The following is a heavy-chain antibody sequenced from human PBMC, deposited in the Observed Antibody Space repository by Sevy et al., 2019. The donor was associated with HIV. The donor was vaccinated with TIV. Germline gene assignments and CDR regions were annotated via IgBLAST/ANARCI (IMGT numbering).Heavy chain of an antibody. Sequence: SETLSLTCTVSGGSVSSGSDYWSWIRQPPGKGLEWIGYIYYSGSTNYNPSLKSRVTISVDTSKNQFSLKLSSVTAADTAVYYCARGDYYGSGTFDYWGQGTLVTVSS. CDR3: ARGDYYGSGTFDY. CDR1: GGSVSSGSDY. V-gene: IGHV4-61*01. D-gene: IGHD3-10*01. CDR2: IYYSGST. J-gene: IGHJ4*02.